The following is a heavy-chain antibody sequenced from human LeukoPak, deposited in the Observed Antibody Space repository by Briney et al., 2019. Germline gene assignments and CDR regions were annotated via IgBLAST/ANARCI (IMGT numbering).Heavy chain of an antibody. CDR3: AKAQRSDILSFDI. Sequence: ASVKVSCTASGYTFNSYYMYWVRQAPGQGLEWMGIINPSGGSTSYAQKFQGRVTMTRNTSISTAYMELSSLRSGDTAVYYCAKAQRSDILSFDIWGQGTMVTVSS. CDR1: GYTFNSYY. CDR2: INPSGGST. D-gene: IGHD3-9*01. J-gene: IGHJ3*02. V-gene: IGHV1-46*02.